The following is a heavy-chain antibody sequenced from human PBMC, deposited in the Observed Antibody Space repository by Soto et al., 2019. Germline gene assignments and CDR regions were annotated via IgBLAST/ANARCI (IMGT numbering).Heavy chain of an antibody. J-gene: IGHJ6*03. CDR1: GFTFSSYS. V-gene: IGHV3-48*01. Sequence: GGSLRLSCAASGFTFSSYSMNWVRQAPGKGLEWVSYISSSSSTIYYADSVKGRFTISRDNAKNSLYLQMNSLRAEDTAVYYCARVSYYYGSGSYYKLGDRYYYYMDVWGKGTTVTVSS. CDR3: ARVSYYYGSGSYYKLGDRYYYYMDV. D-gene: IGHD3-10*01. CDR2: ISSSSSTI.